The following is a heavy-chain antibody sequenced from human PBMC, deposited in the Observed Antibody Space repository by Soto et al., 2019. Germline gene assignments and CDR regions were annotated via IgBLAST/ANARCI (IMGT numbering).Heavy chain of an antibody. CDR1: GDSVSSDSSA. CDR3: AGVTWFRAMDV. V-gene: IGHV6-1*01. Sequence: PTLSLTWAIPGDSVSSDSSAWNCIRQSPSRGLEWLGRTYYRSKWNNDYGLSVKSRITINPDTSKNQFSLHLHSVTPEDTAVYYCAGVTWFRAMDVWGQGTPVTVSS. CDR2: TYYRSKWNN. D-gene: IGHD3-10*01. J-gene: IGHJ6*02.